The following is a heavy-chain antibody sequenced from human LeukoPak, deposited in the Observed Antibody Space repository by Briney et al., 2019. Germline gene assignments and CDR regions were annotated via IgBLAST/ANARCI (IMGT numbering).Heavy chain of an antibody. Sequence: GGSLRLSRVASGCIFSNYWMSWVRQAPGKGLEWVANIKQDGTDKYYVDSVKGRFTISRDNAKNSLFLQMNSLRAEDTAVYYCARGEAFCDYWGQGARLTVSS. CDR3: ARGEAFCDY. V-gene: IGHV3-7*05. J-gene: IGHJ4*02. CDR2: IKQDGTDK. CDR1: GCIFSNYW.